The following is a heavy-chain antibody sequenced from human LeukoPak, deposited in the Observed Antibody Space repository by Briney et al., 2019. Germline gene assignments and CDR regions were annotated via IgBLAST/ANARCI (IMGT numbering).Heavy chain of an antibody. Sequence: SQTLSLTCTVSGGSISSGDYYRSWIRQPPRKGLEWIGYIYYSGSTYYNPSLKSRVTISVDTSKNQFSLKLSSVTAADTAVYYCARDLLNEGNHLDYWGQGTLVTVSS. V-gene: IGHV4-30-4*01. D-gene: IGHD4-23*01. J-gene: IGHJ4*02. CDR1: GGSISSGDYY. CDR2: IYYSGST. CDR3: ARDLLNEGNHLDY.